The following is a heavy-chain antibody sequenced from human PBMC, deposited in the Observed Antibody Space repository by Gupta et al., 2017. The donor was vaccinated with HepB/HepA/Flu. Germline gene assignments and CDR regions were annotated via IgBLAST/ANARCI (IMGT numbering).Heavy chain of an antibody. D-gene: IGHD6-6*01. CDR1: GFIFSYYG. V-gene: IGHV3-33*01. J-gene: IGHJ4*02. CDR3: ASEYIRSSNRDF. CDR2: VWYDVSKK. Sequence: QGQLVESGGGGGKPGRSLRVPSAASGFIFSYYGMHWFRRAPGKGLELVAIVWYDVSKKYYADSVKGRFTISRDNSKNTLYLQMNRLRVDDTAVYYCASEYIRSSNRDFWGQGILVAVSS.